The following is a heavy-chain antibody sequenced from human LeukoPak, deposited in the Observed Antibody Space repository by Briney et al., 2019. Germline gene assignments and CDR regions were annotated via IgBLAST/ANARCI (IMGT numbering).Heavy chain of an antibody. CDR1: GFTFNTYG. J-gene: IGHJ4*02. D-gene: IGHD2-15*01. CDR3: ARAPCSGNSCYSVDY. V-gene: IGHV3-33*01. Sequence: GRSLRLSCAASGFTFNTYGMHWVRQAPGKGLEWVAVIWYDGSNKYYADSVKGRFTISRDNSKNTLYLQMNSLRAEDTAVYYCARAPCSGNSCYSVDYWGQGTLVTVSS. CDR2: IWYDGSNK.